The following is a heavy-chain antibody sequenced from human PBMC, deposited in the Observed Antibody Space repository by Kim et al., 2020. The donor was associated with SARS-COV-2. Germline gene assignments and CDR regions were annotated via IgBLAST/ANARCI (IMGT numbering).Heavy chain of an antibody. D-gene: IGHD4-17*01. Sequence: GGSLRLSCAASGFTFSAYGMHWVRQAPGKGLEWVALIWYDGTNRYHADSVKGRFTISRDNSKNTLYLQMNSLRAEDTAVYYCAVPKDYGPTTGGMDVWGQGTTVTVSS. CDR1: GFTFSAYG. V-gene: IGHV3-33*01. CDR3: AVPKDYGPTTGGMDV. J-gene: IGHJ6*02. CDR2: IWYDGTNR.